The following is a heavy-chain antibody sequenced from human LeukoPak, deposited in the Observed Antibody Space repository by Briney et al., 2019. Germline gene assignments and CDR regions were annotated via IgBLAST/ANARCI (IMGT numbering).Heavy chain of an antibody. J-gene: IGHJ4*02. CDR2: INPNSGGT. Sequence: ASVKVSCKASGYTFTGYYMHWVRQAPGQGLEWMGWINPNSGGTNYAQKFQGRVTMTRDTSISTAYMELSRLRSDDTAVYYCARDKVGATFSFDYWGQETLVTVSS. D-gene: IGHD1-26*01. V-gene: IGHV1-2*02. CDR3: ARDKVGATFSFDY. CDR1: GYTFTGYY.